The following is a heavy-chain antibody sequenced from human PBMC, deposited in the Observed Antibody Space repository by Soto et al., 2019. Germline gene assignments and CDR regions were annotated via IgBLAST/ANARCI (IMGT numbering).Heavy chain of an antibody. D-gene: IGHD3-16*01. J-gene: IGHJ4*02. CDR1: VFTFRSYG. CDR3: AKNFIPLSPDLYFDS. V-gene: IGHV3-30*18. CDR2: ISYDGSYK. Sequence: GGSLRLSSAASVFTFRSYGMRSPRQAPGRGLEWVAVISYDGSYKSYEDSVKGRFTISRDNYKNTLHLQMDSLRAEDTAVYYCAKNFIPLSPDLYFDSWGQGTLVTVSS.